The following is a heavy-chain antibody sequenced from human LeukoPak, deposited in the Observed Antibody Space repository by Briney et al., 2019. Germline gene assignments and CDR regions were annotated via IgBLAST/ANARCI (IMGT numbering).Heavy chain of an antibody. CDR1: GYTFTSYD. V-gene: IGHV1-8*01. CDR2: MNPNSGNT. CDR3: LLEMATTYYYYYGMDV. Sequence: ASVKVSCKASGYTFTSYDINWVRQATGQGLEWMGWMNPNSGNTGCAQKFQGRVTMTRNTSISTAYMELSSLRSEDTAVYYCLLEMATTYYYYYGMDVWGQGTTVTVSS. D-gene: IGHD5-24*01. J-gene: IGHJ6*02.